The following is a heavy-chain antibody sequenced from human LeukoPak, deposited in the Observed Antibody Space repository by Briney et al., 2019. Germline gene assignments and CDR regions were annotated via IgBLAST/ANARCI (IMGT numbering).Heavy chain of an antibody. CDR2: IYYSGST. CDR1: GGSISSGGYY. Sequence: PSETLSLTCTVSGGSISSGGYYWPWIRQHPGKGLEWIGYIYYSGSTYYNPSLKSRVTISVDTSKNQFSLKLSSVTAADTAVYYCARGVRELDRLFDYWGQGTLVTVSS. D-gene: IGHD1-7*01. CDR3: ARGVRELDRLFDY. V-gene: IGHV4-31*03. J-gene: IGHJ4*02.